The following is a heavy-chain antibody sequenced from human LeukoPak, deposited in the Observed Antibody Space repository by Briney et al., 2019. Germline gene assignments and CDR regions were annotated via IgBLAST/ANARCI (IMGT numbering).Heavy chain of an antibody. V-gene: IGHV3-48*04. CDR2: ITSDSSST. D-gene: IGHD4-17*01. Sequence: GGSLRLSCAASGFKLGSFSMNWVRQAPGKGLEWLSYITSDSSSTYYSDSVKGRFTISRDNAKNSLYLQMNSLRAEDTAVYYCARVIGSYGDSAYWGQGTLVTVSS. CDR3: ARVIGSYGDSAY. CDR1: GFKLGSFS. J-gene: IGHJ4*02.